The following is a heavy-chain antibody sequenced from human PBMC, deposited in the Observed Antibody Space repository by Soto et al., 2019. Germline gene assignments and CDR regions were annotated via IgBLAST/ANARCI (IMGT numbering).Heavy chain of an antibody. Sequence: QVRLQESGPGLVKPSETLSITCTVSGSSISSYYWSWIGQPPGKGLEWIGYIYYSGSTNYNPSLKSRVTISVDTSKNQFSLKLSFVTAADTAVYYCARRYAGNFDYWGQGTLVTVSS. CDR1: GSSISSYY. J-gene: IGHJ4*02. CDR3: ARRYAGNFDY. V-gene: IGHV4-59*01. D-gene: IGHD2-8*01. CDR2: IYYSGST.